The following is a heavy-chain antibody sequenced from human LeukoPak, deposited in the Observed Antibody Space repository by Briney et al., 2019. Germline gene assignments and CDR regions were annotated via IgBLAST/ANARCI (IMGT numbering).Heavy chain of an antibody. Sequence: AASVKVSCKASGYTFTGYYMHWVRQAPGQGLEWMGWINPNSGGTNYAQKFQGRVTMTRDTSISTAYMELSRLRSDDTAVYYCARALRASGSHDAFDIWGQGTMVTVSS. CDR2: INPNSGGT. CDR1: GYTFTGYY. V-gene: IGHV1-2*02. J-gene: IGHJ3*02. D-gene: IGHD1-26*01. CDR3: ARALRASGSHDAFDI.